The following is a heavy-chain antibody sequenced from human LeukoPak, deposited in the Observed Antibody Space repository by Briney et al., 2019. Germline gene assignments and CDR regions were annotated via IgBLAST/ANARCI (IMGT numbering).Heavy chain of an antibody. CDR3: ARGRKLRFLERSLTHYYMDV. V-gene: IGHV4-34*01. CDR1: GGSFSGYY. CDR2: INHSGST. J-gene: IGHJ6*03. D-gene: IGHD3-3*01. Sequence: SETLSLTCAVYGGSFSGYYWSWIRQPPGKGLEWIGEINHSGSTNYNPSLKSRVTISVDTSKNQFSLKLSSVTAADTAVYYCARGRKLRFLERSLTHYYMDVWGKGTTVTVSS.